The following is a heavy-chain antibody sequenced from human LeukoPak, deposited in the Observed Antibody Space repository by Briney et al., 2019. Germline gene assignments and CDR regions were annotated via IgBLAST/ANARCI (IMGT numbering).Heavy chain of an antibody. Sequence: PGGSLRLSCAASGFTVSSNYMSWVRQAPGKGLEWVANIKQDGSEKYYVDSVKGRFTVSRDNAKNSLYLQMNSLRAEDTAVYYCARDHRYYYDSSGYYPNWFDPWGQGTLVTVSS. CDR2: IKQDGSEK. D-gene: IGHD3-22*01. CDR1: GFTVSSNY. V-gene: IGHV3-7*01. J-gene: IGHJ5*02. CDR3: ARDHRYYYDSSGYYPNWFDP.